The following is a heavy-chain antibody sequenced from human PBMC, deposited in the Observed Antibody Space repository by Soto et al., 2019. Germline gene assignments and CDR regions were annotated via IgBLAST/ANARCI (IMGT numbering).Heavy chain of an antibody. J-gene: IGHJ4*02. CDR2: IYYSGST. CDR1: GGSLNAYF. D-gene: IGHD6-19*01. Sequence: SETLSLTCTVSGGSLNAYFWTWIRQPPGKGLEWIGYIYYSGSTNYNPSLKSRVSISLHTSKNQFSLKLSSVTVADTAVYYCARGVDRQWADYWGQGTLVTVSS. V-gene: IGHV4-59*01. CDR3: ARGVDRQWADY.